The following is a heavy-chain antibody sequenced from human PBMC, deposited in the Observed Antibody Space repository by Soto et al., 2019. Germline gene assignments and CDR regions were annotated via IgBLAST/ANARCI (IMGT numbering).Heavy chain of an antibody. CDR3: AGGRGYYDTHGYSGYYFDS. J-gene: IGHJ4*02. V-gene: IGHV3-53*01. CDR1: GFTVSNKY. D-gene: IGHD3-22*01. CDR2: IHCGNTT. Sequence: EVQLVESGGGLVQPGGSLRLSCAASGFTVSNKYMSWVRQAPGKGLECVSFIHCGNTTYYADSVKGRFTISRDNSKNTLYLQMDSLRAEDTAVYYCAGGRGYYDTHGYSGYYFDSWGQGTLVTVTS.